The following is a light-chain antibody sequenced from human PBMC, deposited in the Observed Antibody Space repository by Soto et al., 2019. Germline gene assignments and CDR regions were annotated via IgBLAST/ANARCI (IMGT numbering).Light chain of an antibody. CDR1: QSISSY. CDR3: QQANSFLIT. CDR2: DAS. J-gene: IGKJ5*01. Sequence: IQMTQSPASLSASVGDRVTITCRASQSISSYLNWYQQTPGTAPKLLIYDASSLKSGVPSRFSGSGSGTDFTLTISSLQPEDFATYYCQQANSFLITFGHGTLLEI. V-gene: IGKV1-39*01.